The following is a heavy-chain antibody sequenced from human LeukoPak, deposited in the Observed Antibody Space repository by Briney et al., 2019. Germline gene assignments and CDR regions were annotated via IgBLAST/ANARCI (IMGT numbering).Heavy chain of an antibody. V-gene: IGHV3-7*01. Sequence: GGSLRLSCAASHFTFTSYWMSWVRQAPGKGLEWVANIKPDGSEKYYVDSVKGRFTISRDNAKNSLSLQMNSLRAEDTAMYYCAREFNSFLADCSGGQCLFMSWGQGILVTVSS. CDR2: IKPDGSEK. CDR3: AREFNSFLADCSGGQCLFMS. J-gene: IGHJ4*02. D-gene: IGHD2-15*01. CDR1: HFTFTSYW.